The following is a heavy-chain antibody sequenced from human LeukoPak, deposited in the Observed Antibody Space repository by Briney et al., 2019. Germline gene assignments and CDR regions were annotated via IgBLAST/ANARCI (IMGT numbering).Heavy chain of an antibody. CDR1: GGSISSSSYY. Sequence: SETLSLTCTVSGGSISSSSYYWSWIRQPAGKGLEWIGRIYTSGSTNYNPSLKSRVTISVDKSKNQFSLKLSSVTAADTAVYYCASGYYYDSSGSLSTFDYWGQGTLVTVSS. CDR3: ASGYYYDSSGSLSTFDY. J-gene: IGHJ4*02. V-gene: IGHV4-61*02. D-gene: IGHD3-22*01. CDR2: IYTSGST.